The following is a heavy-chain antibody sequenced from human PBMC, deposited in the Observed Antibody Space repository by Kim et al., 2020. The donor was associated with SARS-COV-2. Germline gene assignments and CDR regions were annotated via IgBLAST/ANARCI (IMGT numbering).Heavy chain of an antibody. CDR1: GGSFSGYY. Sequence: SETLSLTCAVYGGSFSGYYWSWIRQPPGKGLEWIGEINHSGSTNYNPSLKSRVTISVDTSKNQFSLKLSSMTAADTAVYYCARAPGQNLKRYCSSTSCYIRYFQHWGQGTLVTVSS. J-gene: IGHJ1*01. D-gene: IGHD2-2*01. V-gene: IGHV4-34*01. CDR3: ARAPGQNLKRYCSSTSCYIRYFQH. CDR2: INHSGST.